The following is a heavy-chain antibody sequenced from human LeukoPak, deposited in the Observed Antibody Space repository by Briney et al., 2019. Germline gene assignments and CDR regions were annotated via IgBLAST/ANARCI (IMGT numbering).Heavy chain of an antibody. D-gene: IGHD1-1*01. CDR2: IHYTGSA. CDR3: ARVLGGTTSWFDP. Sequence: PSETLSLTCAVSGYSISSGYSWGWIRQPPGKGLEWIGNIHYTGSAYYNPSLKSRVTISLDTSKNHFSLELTSVTATDTAVYYCARVLGGTTSWFDPWGQGTLVTVSS. J-gene: IGHJ5*02. V-gene: IGHV4-38-2*01. CDR1: GYSISSGYS.